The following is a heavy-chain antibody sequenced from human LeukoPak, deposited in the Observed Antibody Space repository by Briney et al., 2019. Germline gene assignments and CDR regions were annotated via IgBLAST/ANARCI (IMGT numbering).Heavy chain of an antibody. Sequence: GGSLRLSCAASGFTFSSYWMHWARQAPGRGLEWVASINHNGNVNYYVDSVKGRFTISRDNAKNSLYLQMSNLRAEDTAVYFCARGGGLDVWGQGATVTVSS. D-gene: IGHD3-16*01. CDR3: ARGGGLDV. CDR1: GFTFSSYW. J-gene: IGHJ6*02. CDR2: INHNGNVN. V-gene: IGHV3-7*03.